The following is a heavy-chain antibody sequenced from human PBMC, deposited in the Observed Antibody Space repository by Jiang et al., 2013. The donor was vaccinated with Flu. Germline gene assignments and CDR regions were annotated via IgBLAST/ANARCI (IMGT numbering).Heavy chain of an antibody. CDR2: TYYRSKWYN. CDR3: ARVITAHGWFDP. V-gene: IGHV6-1*01. J-gene: IGHJ5*02. D-gene: IGHD1-14*01. Sequence: FRQSPSRGLEWLGRTYYRSKWYNDYAVSVKSRITFNADTSKNQFSLQLNSVTPEDTAVYYCARVITAHGWFDPWGQGTLVTVSS.